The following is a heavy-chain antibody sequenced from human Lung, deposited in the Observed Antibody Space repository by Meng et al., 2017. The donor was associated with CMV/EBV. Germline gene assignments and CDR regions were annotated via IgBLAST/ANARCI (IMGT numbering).Heavy chain of an antibody. J-gene: IGHJ4*02. Sequence: GGSLRPSWAASGSTSSSYSMHWVRQAPGKGLEWVTVISYNGGNKYYADSVKGGFTISRDNSENTLCLQMNRLRTENTAVYYCERGGALSVPGAFRGSFDYWGQGTLVTVSS. CDR3: ERGGALSVPGAFRGSFDY. CDR2: ISYNGGNK. D-gene: IGHD2-2*01. CDR1: GSTSSSYS. V-gene: IGHV3-30-3*01.